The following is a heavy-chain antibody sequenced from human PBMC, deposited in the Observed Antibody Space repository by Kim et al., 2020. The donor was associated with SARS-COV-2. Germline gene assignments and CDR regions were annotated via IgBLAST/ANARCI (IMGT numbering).Heavy chain of an antibody. CDR3: ARGEENYDLLTDCIIGHF. CDR1: GGSIRSYY. V-gene: IGHV4-59*08. D-gene: IGHD3-9*01. J-gene: IGHJ4*01. CDR2: IYYSGST. Sequence: SETLSLTCTVSGGSIRSYYGSWIRQPPGKGLEWIGYIYYSGSTNYSPYIKSRVTMSVDTSKNKFSLRLTSVTAADTAVYYCARGEENYDLLTDCIIGHF.